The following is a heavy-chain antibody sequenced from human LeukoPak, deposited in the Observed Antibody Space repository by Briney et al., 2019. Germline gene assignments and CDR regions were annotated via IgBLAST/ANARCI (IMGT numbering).Heavy chain of an antibody. CDR1: GFIVSSNY. D-gene: IGHD5-12*01. CDR3: ARVLSSGYDVGYYFDS. J-gene: IGHJ4*02. V-gene: IGHV3-53*01. Sequence: PGGSLRLSCAASGFIVSSNYMSWVRQAPGKGLEWVSVIYSGGSTYYADSVKGRFIISRDNSKNTLYLQMNSLRAEDTAVYYCARVLSSGYDVGYYFDSWGQGTLVTVSS. CDR2: IYSGGST.